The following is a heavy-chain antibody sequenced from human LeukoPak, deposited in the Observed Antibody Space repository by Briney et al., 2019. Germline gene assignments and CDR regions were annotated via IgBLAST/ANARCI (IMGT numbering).Heavy chain of an antibody. D-gene: IGHD4-23*01. V-gene: IGHV4-59*08. CDR2: IYYSGST. CDR1: GGSISSYY. Sequence: PSETLSLTCTVSGGSISSYYWSWIRQPPGKGLEWIGYIYYSGSTSYNPSLKSRVTISVDTSKNQLFLKLSSVTAADTAVYYCARQVVKGLPAGFDYWGQGTLVTVSS. CDR3: ARQVVKGLPAGFDY. J-gene: IGHJ4*02.